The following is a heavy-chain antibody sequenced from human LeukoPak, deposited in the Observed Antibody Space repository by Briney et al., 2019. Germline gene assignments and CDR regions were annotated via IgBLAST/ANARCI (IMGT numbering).Heavy chain of an antibody. Sequence: GASVKVSCKASGGTFSSYAISWVRQAPGQGLEWMGRIIPILGIANYAQKFQGRVTITVDKSTSTAYMELSSLRSEDTAVYYCARGSSGYPRYFDYWGQGTLVTVSS. CDR1: GGTFSSYA. CDR3: ARGSSGYPRYFDY. J-gene: IGHJ4*02. V-gene: IGHV1-69*04. D-gene: IGHD3-22*01. CDR2: IIPILGIA.